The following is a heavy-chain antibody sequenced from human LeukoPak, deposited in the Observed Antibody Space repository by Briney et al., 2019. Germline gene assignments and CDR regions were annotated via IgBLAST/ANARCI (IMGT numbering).Heavy chain of an antibody. CDR1: GCTFSSYA. CDR3: ARGSGSYYEDY. V-gene: IGHV1-69*01. J-gene: IGHJ4*02. D-gene: IGHD1-26*01. Sequence: SVKVSCKASGCTFSSYAISWVRQAPGQGIEWMGGINQIFGTADHAQQFQGRVTSTPDECTSTASVELSSLRSEDTAVYYCARGSGSYYEDYWGQGTPVTVS. CDR2: INQIFGTA.